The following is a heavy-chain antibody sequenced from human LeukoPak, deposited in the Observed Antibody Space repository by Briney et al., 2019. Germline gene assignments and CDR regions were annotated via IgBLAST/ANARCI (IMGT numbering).Heavy chain of an antibody. Sequence: PSETLSLTCAVYGGSFSGYYWSWIRQPPGKGLEWIGEINHSGGTNYNPSLKSRVTISVDTSKNQFSLKLSSVTAADMAVYYCARVMYGSGSYYNYRNNWFDPWGQGTLVTVSS. D-gene: IGHD3-10*01. V-gene: IGHV4-34*01. CDR1: GGSFSGYY. CDR2: INHSGGT. CDR3: ARVMYGSGSYYNYRNNWFDP. J-gene: IGHJ5*02.